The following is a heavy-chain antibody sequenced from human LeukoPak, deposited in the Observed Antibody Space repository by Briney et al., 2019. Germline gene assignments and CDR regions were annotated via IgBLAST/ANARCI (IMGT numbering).Heavy chain of an antibody. CDR1: GGSISSNY. V-gene: IGHV4-59*08. J-gene: IGHJ3*02. CDR3: ARQRDYADYLDAFDI. Sequence: PSETLSLTCTVSGGSISSNYWSWIRQPPGKALEWVGYIYYSGSTHYNPSLRSRVTIAVDTSKKQFSLKLSSVTAADTAVYYCARQRDYADYLDAFDIWGQGTMVTVSS. CDR2: IYYSGST. D-gene: IGHD4-17*01.